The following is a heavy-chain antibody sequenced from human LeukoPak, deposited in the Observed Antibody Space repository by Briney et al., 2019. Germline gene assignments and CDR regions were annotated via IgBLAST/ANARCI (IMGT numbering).Heavy chain of an antibody. CDR3: AKSSGIQLWYLDY. D-gene: IGHD5-18*01. V-gene: IGHV3-23*01. J-gene: IGHJ4*02. CDR1: GFTFSSYA. Sequence: GGSLRLSCAASGFTFSSYAMSWVRQAPGKGLEWVSAISGSGGSTYYADSVKGRFTISRDNSKNTLYLQMNSLRAEGTAVYYCAKSSGIQLWYLDYWGQGTLVTVSS. CDR2: ISGSGGST.